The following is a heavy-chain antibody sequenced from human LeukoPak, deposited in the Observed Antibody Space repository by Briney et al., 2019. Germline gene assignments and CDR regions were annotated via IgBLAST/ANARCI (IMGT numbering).Heavy chain of an antibody. CDR1: GFAFKNAW. CDR3: TTAGRRIVVVTTIRIWFDP. J-gene: IGHJ5*02. CDR2: IKSHSDGGTT. V-gene: IGHV3-15*01. D-gene: IGHD2-21*02. Sequence: GGSLRLSCTASGFAFKNAWMSCVRQAPGEGLQWIGRIKSHSDGGTTDYASPVKGRFTISRDGSKNTLYLQMNSLKTEDTAVYYCTTAGRRIVVVTTIRIWFDPWGQGTLVTVSS.